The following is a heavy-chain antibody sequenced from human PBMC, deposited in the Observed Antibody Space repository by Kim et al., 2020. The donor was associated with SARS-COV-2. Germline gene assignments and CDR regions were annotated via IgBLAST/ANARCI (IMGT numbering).Heavy chain of an antibody. Sequence: PSTKRRVPMSGNTSKNQFPLQLSSVTAADTAVYYCARGDSSSWYSLDYWGQGTLVTVSS. J-gene: IGHJ4*02. D-gene: IGHD6-13*01. V-gene: IGHV4-4*07. CDR3: ARGDSSSWYSLDY.